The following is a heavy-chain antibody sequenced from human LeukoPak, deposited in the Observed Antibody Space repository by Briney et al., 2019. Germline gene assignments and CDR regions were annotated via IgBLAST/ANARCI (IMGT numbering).Heavy chain of an antibody. J-gene: IGHJ4*02. V-gene: IGHV1-46*01. D-gene: IGHD3-10*01. Sequence: ASVKVSCKASGYTFSTYYMHWVRQAPGQGLEWMGIIYPSDGSTRYAQKFQGRVTMTRDTSTSTLYMELSSLKSDDTAVYYCASDSSGSLDYWGQGTLVTVSS. CDR3: ASDSSGSLDY. CDR1: GYTFSTYY. CDR2: IYPSDGST.